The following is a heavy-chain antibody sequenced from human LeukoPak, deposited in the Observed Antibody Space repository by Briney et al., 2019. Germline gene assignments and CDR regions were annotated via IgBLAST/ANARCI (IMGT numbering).Heavy chain of an antibody. J-gene: IGHJ5*02. CDR1: GGSFSGYY. Sequence: PSETLSLTCAVYGGSFSGYYWSWLRQPPGKGLEWIGEINHSGSTNYNPSLKSRVTISVDTSKNQFSLKLSSVTAADTAVYYCARFDYGDYWWFDPWGQGTLVTVSS. D-gene: IGHD4-17*01. CDR2: INHSGST. CDR3: ARFDYGDYWWFDP. V-gene: IGHV4-34*01.